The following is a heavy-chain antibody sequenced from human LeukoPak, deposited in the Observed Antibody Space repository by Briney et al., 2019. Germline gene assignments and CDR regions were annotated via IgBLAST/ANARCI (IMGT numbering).Heavy chain of an antibody. V-gene: IGHV3-9*01. Sequence: GRSLRLSCAASGFTFDDYAMHWVRQAPGKGLEWVSGISWNSGSIGYADSVKGRFTISRDNAKNSLYLQMNSLRAEDTAVYYCARDRSSGWPGIFDYWGQGTLVTVSS. CDR3: ARDRSSGWPGIFDY. CDR2: ISWNSGSI. J-gene: IGHJ4*02. D-gene: IGHD6-19*01. CDR1: GFTFDDYA.